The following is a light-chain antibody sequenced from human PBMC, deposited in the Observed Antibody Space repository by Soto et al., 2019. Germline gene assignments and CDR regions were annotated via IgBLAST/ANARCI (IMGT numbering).Light chain of an antibody. CDR1: QSVSSN. V-gene: IGKV3-15*01. CDR3: QQYSNWPWT. Sequence: EIVMTQSPATLSVSPGERATLSCRASQSVSSNLAWYQQKPGQAPRLLMYGASTRATGIPARFSGSGSGTELTLTISSLQSEDFAVYYCQQYSNWPWTFGQGTKVEIK. J-gene: IGKJ1*01. CDR2: GAS.